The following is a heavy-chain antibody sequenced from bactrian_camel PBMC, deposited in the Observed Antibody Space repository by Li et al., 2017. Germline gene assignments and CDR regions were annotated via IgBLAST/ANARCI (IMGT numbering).Heavy chain of an antibody. Sequence: QLVESGGGLVQPGGSLRLSCAVSGSPISGKCMAWFRQAGGKERELAAVIYYGGTAGDRTFHADSVKGRFIISHDNAKNTLALQMNSLKSEDTAVYYCAACVIGIYNYKYWGQGTQVTVS. CDR1: GSPISGKC. D-gene: IGHD3*01. CDR3: AACVIGIYNYKY. V-gene: IGHV3S1*01. CDR2: IYYGGTAGDRT. J-gene: IGHJ4*01.